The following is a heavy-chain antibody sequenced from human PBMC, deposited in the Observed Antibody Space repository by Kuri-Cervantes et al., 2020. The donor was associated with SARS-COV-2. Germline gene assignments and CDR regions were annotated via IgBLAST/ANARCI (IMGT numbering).Heavy chain of an antibody. CDR2: IRYDGSNK. Sequence: GESLKISCAASGFTFSSYGMHWVRQAPGKGLEWVAFIRYDGSNKYYADSVKGRFTRSRDNSKNTLYLKMNSLRAEDTAVYYCARVAIFGVVSHDAFDIWGQGTMVTVSS. J-gene: IGHJ3*02. CDR1: GFTFSSYG. CDR3: ARVAIFGVVSHDAFDI. V-gene: IGHV3-30*02. D-gene: IGHD3-3*01.